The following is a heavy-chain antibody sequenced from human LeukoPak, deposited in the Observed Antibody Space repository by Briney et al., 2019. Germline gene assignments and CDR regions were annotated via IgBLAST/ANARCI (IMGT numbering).Heavy chain of an antibody. CDR1: AFTFSTYW. CDR2: IKQDGSEK. V-gene: IGHV3-7*01. J-gene: IGHJ3*02. D-gene: IGHD6-13*01. CDR3: ARDLYSSSWYGAFDI. Sequence: GGSLRLACAASAFTFSTYWMSWVSRAPGKGLEWVANIKQDGSEKYYVDSVKGRFTISRDNAKNSLYLQMNSLRAEDTAVYYCARDLYSSSWYGAFDIWGQGTMVTVSS.